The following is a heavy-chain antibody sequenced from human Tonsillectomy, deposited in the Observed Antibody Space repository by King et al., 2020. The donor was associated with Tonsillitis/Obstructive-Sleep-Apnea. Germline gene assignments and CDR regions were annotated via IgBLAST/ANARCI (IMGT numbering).Heavy chain of an antibody. J-gene: IGHJ4*02. CDR2: KNEDGSEK. D-gene: IGHD2-2*01. CDR1: RFTFSSYW. V-gene: IGHV3-7*04. CDR3: ARESGCSSTSCYPTAFDY. Sequence: VQLVESGGGLVQPGGSLRLSCAASRFTFSSYWMSWVRQAPGKGLEWVANKNEDGSEKYYVDSVKGRFTISRDNAKNSLYLQMNSLRAEDTAVYYCARESGCSSTSCYPTAFDYWGQGTLVTVSS.